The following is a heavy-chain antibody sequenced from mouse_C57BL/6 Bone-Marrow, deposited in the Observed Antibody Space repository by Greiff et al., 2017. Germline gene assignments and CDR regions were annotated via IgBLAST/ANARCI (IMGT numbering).Heavy chain of an antibody. V-gene: IGHV14-4*01. CDR1: GFNIKDDY. D-gene: IGHD2-12*01. J-gene: IGHJ1*03. CDR2: IDPENGDT. CDR3: TAYSFYWYFDV. Sequence: VQLQQSGAELVRPGASVKLSCTASGFNIKDDYMHWVKQRPEQGLEWIGWIDPENGDTEYASKFQGTATITADTSSTTAYLQLSSLTSEDTAVYYCTAYSFYWYFDVWGKGTTVTVSS.